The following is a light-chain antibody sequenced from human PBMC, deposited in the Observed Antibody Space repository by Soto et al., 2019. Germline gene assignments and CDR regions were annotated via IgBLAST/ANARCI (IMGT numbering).Light chain of an antibody. CDR2: DAS. J-gene: IGKJ5*01. CDR1: QSVSSY. CDR3: QQRSKWPPRIT. V-gene: IGKV3-11*01. Sequence: EIVLTQSPATLSLSPGERATLSCKASQSVSSYLAWYQQKPGQAPSLLIYDASNRATGIPARFSGSGSGTDFTLNISTLEPEDFAVYYCQQRSKWPPRITFGQGTRLEIK.